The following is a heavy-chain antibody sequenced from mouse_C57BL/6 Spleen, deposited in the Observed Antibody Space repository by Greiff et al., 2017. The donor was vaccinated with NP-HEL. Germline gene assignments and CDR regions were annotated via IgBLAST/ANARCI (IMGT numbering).Heavy chain of an antibody. D-gene: IGHD2-2*01. CDR2: ISYDGSN. CDR3: ASGAVTTGY. CDR1: GYSITSGYY. Sequence: ESGPGLVKPSQSLSLTCSVTGYSITSGYYWNWIRQFPGNKLEWMGYISYDGSNNYNPSLKNRISITRDTSKNQFFLKLNSVTTEDTATYYCASGAVTTGYWGQGTSVTVSS. J-gene: IGHJ4*01. V-gene: IGHV3-6*01.